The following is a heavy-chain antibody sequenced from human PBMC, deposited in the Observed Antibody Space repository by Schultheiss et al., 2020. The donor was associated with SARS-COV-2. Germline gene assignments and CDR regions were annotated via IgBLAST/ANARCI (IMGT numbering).Heavy chain of an antibody. CDR3: ARGHTGRPRTFDY. Sequence: GGSLRLSCSASGFTFSSYAMHWVRQAPGKGLEYVSVISSNGGSTYYADSVKGRFTISRDNSKNTLYLQMSSLRAEDTAVYYCARGHTGRPRTFDYWGQGTLVTVSS. D-gene: IGHD1-14*01. J-gene: IGHJ4*02. CDR1: GFTFSSYA. CDR2: ISSNGGST. V-gene: IGHV3-64D*06.